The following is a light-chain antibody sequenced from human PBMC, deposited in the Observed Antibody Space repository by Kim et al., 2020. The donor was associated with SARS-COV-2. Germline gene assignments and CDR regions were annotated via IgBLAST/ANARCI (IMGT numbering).Light chain of an antibody. V-gene: IGLV2-14*03. CDR1: SSDVGGYDS. CDR3: CSYRTGSSVI. Sequence: GQSITISCTGSSSDVGGYDSVSWYQQHPGQAPKVLIYDVHQRPSGVSNRFSGSKSGNTASLSISGLQAEDEADYYCCSYRTGSSVIFGGGTKVTVL. CDR2: DVH. J-gene: IGLJ2*01.